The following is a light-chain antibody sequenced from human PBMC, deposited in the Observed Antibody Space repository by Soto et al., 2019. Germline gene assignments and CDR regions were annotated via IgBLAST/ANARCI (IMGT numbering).Light chain of an antibody. V-gene: IGKV2-28*01. CDR3: MQGLHTPLS. CDR2: LGS. Sequence: IVMTQSPLSLPVTPGEPASISCRSSQSLLHRDGYNYLDWYLQKPGQSPQLLIHLGSIRASGVSDRFSGSGSGTDFTLKISRVVAEDVGVYYCMQGLHTPLSFGGGTKLEIK. CDR1: QSLLHRDGYNY. J-gene: IGKJ4*01.